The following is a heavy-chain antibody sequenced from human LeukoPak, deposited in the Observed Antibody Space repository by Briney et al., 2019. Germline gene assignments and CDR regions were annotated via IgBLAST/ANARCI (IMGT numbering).Heavy chain of an antibody. V-gene: IGHV4-34*01. CDR1: GGSFSGYY. Sequence: SETLSLTCGVYGGSFSGYYWSWIRQPPGKGLEWIGRIYSSGSTNYNPSLKSRVTISIDTSKNQFSLKLSSVTAADTAVYYCARQGYHDYVWGSYEIDIWGQGTMVTVSS. D-gene: IGHD3-16*01. CDR2: IYSSGST. CDR3: ARQGYHDYVWGSYEIDI. J-gene: IGHJ3*02.